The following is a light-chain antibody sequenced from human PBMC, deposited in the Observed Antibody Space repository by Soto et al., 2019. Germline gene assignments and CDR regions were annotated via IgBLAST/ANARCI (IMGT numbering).Light chain of an antibody. CDR1: SSDVGSYNY. CDR3: SSYTTSETRV. J-gene: IGLJ1*01. CDR2: DVS. Sequence: LTQPASVSGAPGQSITISCTGTSSDVGSYNYVPWYQHHPGKVPKLMIYDVSSRPSGVSNRFSGSKSGNTASLTISGLQTEDEADYYCSSYTTSETRVFGTGTKVTVL. V-gene: IGLV2-14*03.